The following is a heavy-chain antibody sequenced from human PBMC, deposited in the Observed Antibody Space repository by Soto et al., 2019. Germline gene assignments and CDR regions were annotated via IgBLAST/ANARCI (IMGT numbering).Heavy chain of an antibody. J-gene: IGHJ4*02. Sequence: EVQLLESGGGLVQPGGSLRLSCAASGFTFSSYAMSWVRQAPGRGLEWVSTISGSGGNTYYADSVKGRFTISRDNSKTTLDLQMNSLGAEDTAVYYCEEVRASYYYGSGSYGVWGQGTLVTVSS. CDR2: ISGSGGNT. CDR1: GFTFSSYA. CDR3: EEVRASYYYGSGSYGV. D-gene: IGHD3-10*01. V-gene: IGHV3-23*01.